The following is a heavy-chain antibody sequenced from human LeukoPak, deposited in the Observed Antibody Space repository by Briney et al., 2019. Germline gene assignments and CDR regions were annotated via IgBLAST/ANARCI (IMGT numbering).Heavy chain of an antibody. Sequence: GGSLRLSCAASGFTFSNYWMTWIRQAPGKGLEWVANIKRHGSDNYYVDSVKGRFTISRDNAKNSLLMQMNSLRAEDTAVYYCARHSGWKFDYWGQGTLVTVSS. D-gene: IGHD1-1*01. CDR2: IKRHGSDN. CDR3: ARHSGWKFDY. J-gene: IGHJ4*02. CDR1: GFTFSNYW. V-gene: IGHV3-7*01.